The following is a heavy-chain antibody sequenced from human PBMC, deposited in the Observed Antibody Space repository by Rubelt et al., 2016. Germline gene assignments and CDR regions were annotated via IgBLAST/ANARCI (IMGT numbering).Heavy chain of an antibody. D-gene: IGHD2-15*01. CDR1: GGSISNYY. CDR2: IYYTGSA. CDR3: ACRIGYYGVDV. J-gene: IGHJ6*02. Sequence: VQLQESGPGLVKPSETLSLTCTVSGGSISNYYWSWIRQPPGKGLEWIGYIYYTGSANYIPSLESRVTISVDTSKQPFSLKLNSVTAADTAVYYCACRIGYYGVDVWGQGTTVTVSS. V-gene: IGHV4-59*01.